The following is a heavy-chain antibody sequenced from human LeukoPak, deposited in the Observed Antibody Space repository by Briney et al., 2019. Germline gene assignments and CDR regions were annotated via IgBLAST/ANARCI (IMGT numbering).Heavy chain of an antibody. D-gene: IGHD3-16*01. CDR1: GYTFTTYA. Sequence: ASVTVSCKASGYTFTTYAISWVRQAPGQGLEWMGWIGTYNGNPDYGQNLQGRVTMTTDTSTSTAYMELKDLKSDDSAVYYCAREGPGGAFDVWGRGTMVTVSS. J-gene: IGHJ3*01. CDR3: AREGPGGAFDV. CDR2: IGTYNGNP. V-gene: IGHV1-18*01.